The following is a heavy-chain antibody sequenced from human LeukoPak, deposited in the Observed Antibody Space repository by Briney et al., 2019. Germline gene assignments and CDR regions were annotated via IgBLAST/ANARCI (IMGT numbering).Heavy chain of an antibody. CDR1: GGSISSYY. CDR3: ARHNYYDSSGYYYEIDY. V-gene: IGHV4-59*01. CDR2: ICYRGST. J-gene: IGHJ4*02. Sequence: SETLSLTCTVSGGSISSYYWSWIRQPPGKGLEWIGYICYRGSTNYNPSLKSRVTISVDTSKNQFSLKLSSVTAADTAVYYCARHNYYDSSGYYYEIDYWGQGTLVTVSS. D-gene: IGHD3-22*01.